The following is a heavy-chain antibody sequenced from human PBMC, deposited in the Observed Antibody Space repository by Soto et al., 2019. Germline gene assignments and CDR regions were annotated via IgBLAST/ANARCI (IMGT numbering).Heavy chain of an antibody. CDR2: IYYSGST. CDR3: ARTLFGWGLWFDP. V-gene: IGHV4-59*01. D-gene: IGHD3-10*02. CDR1: GGSISSYY. Sequence: SETLSLTCTVSGGSISSYYWSWIRQPPGKGLEWIGYIYYSGSTNYNPSLKSRVTISVDTSKNQFSLKLSSVTAADTAVYYCARTLFGWGLWFDPWGQGTLVTVPQ. J-gene: IGHJ5*02.